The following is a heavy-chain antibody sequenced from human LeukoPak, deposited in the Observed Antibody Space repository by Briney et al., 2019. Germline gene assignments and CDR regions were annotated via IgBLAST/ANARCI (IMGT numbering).Heavy chain of an antibody. CDR2: INHSGST. J-gene: IGHJ4*02. D-gene: IGHD3-22*01. CDR1: GGSFSGYC. Sequence: SETLSLTCAVYGGSFSGYCWSWIRQPPGKGLEWIGEINHSGSTNYNPSLKSRVTISVDTSKNQFSLKLSSVTAADTAVYYCARESAYDSSGYYYLDYWGQGTLVTVSS. CDR3: ARESAYDSSGYYYLDY. V-gene: IGHV4-34*01.